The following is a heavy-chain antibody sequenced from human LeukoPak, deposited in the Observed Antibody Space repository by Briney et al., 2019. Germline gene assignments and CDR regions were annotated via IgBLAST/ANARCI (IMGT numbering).Heavy chain of an antibody. Sequence: GRSLRLSCAASGFTFSSYGMHWVRRAPGKGLEWVAVISYDGSNKYYADSVKGRFTISRDNSKNTLYLQMNSLRAEDTAVYYCAKSQYRGYGMDVWGQGTTVTVSS. CDR3: AKSQYRGYGMDV. CDR1: GFTFSSYG. V-gene: IGHV3-30*18. D-gene: IGHD2-2*01. J-gene: IGHJ6*02. CDR2: ISYDGSNK.